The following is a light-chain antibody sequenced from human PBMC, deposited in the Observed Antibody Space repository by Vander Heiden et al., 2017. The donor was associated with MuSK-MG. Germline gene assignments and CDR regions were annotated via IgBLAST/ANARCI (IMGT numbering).Light chain of an antibody. V-gene: IGLV3-25*03. CDR2: KDS. J-gene: IGLJ3*02. CDR3: QSADSSGTWV. CDR1: ALPKQY. Sequence: SYELTQPPSVSVSPGQTARITCSGDALPKQYAYWYQQKPGQAPVLVLYKDSKRPAGIPERFSGSSSGTTVTLTTSGVQTEDDADYYCQSADSSGTWVFGGGTKLTVL.